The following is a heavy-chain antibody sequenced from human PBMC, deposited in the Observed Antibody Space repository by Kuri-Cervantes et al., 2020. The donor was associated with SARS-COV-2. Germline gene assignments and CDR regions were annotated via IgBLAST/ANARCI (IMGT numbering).Heavy chain of an antibody. V-gene: IGHV3-30*18. J-gene: IGHJ4*02. CDR2: ISHDGKNK. D-gene: IGHD2-21*01. CDR3: AKDRVGVQDF. CDR1: GFNFSRTD. Sequence: GGSLRLSCAASGFNFSRTDMHWVRQAPGKGLEWVAVISHDGKNKKCIAPGKVRFTISRDNSQNTLYLHMKSLRSEDTAMYYCAKDRVGVQDFWGQGTLVTVSS.